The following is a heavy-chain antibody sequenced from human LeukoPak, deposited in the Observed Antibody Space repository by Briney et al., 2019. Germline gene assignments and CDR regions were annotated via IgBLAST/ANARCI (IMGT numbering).Heavy chain of an antibody. CDR1: GFTFDDYA. V-gene: IGHV3-9*03. J-gene: IGHJ3*02. D-gene: IGHD3-10*01. CDR3: AKDYGAYYYGSGIDI. Sequence: PGRSLRLFCAASGFTFDDYAMHWVRQAPGKGLEWVSGISWNSGSIGYADSVKGRFTISRDNAKNSLYLQMNSLRAGDMALYYCAKDYGAYYYGSGIDIWGQGTMVTVSS. CDR2: ISWNSGSI.